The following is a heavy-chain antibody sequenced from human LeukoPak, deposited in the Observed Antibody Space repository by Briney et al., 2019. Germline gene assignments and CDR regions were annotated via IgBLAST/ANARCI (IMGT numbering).Heavy chain of an antibody. V-gene: IGHV3-48*03. Sequence: GGSLRLSCAASGFTFSSYEMNWVRQAPGKGLEWVSYISSSGSTIYYADSVKGRFTISRDNSKNTLYLQMNSLRAEDTAVYYCARDRVLLWFGELLSYYYYGMDVWGQGTTVTVSS. J-gene: IGHJ6*02. CDR1: GFTFSSYE. CDR3: ARDRVLLWFGELLSYYYYGMDV. CDR2: ISSSGSTI. D-gene: IGHD3-10*01.